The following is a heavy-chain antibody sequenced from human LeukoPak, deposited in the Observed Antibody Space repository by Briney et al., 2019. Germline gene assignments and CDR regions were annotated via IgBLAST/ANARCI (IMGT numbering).Heavy chain of an antibody. Sequence: PGGSLRLSCAASGFTFSSYGMHWVRQAPGKGLEWVAVISYDGSNKYYADSVKGRFTISRDNSKNTLYLQMNSLRAEDTAVYYCAKVDDSSGGTFDYWGQGTLVTVSS. V-gene: IGHV3-30*18. CDR1: GFTFSSYG. J-gene: IGHJ4*02. CDR3: AKVDDSSGGTFDY. D-gene: IGHD3-22*01. CDR2: ISYDGSNK.